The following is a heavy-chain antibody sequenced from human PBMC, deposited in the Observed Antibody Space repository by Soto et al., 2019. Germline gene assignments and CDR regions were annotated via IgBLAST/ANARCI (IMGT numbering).Heavy chain of an antibody. V-gene: IGHV3-30*04. CDR2: VSFDGKVT. J-gene: IGHJ4*02. CDR3: AREPYGDSQYFDY. D-gene: IGHD2-21*02. Sequence: QVQLVESGGGMAQAGTSLRLSCTGSGFTFNSVSQHWVRQGPDKGLEWVAVVSFDGKVTYYADSVKGRFTVSRDISQNTIYLQANSLRHEDTAVYYCAREPYGDSQYFDYWGQGTPVTVSS. CDR1: GFTFNSVS.